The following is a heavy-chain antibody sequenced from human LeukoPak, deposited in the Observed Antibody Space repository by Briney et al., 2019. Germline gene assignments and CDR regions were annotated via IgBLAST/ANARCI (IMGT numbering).Heavy chain of an antibody. Sequence: PGGSLRLSCAASGFTFSSYAMSWVRQAPGKGLEWVSAISGSGGSTYYADSVKGRFTTSRDDSKNTLYLQMNSLRAEDTAVYYCAKSFRPTPLTHWGQGTLVTVSS. CDR1: GFTFSSYA. V-gene: IGHV3-23*01. D-gene: IGHD3-9*01. J-gene: IGHJ4*02. CDR2: ISGSGGST. CDR3: AKSFRPTPLTH.